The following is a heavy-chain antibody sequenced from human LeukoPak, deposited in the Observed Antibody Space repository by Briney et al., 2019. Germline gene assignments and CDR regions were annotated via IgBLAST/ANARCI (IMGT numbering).Heavy chain of an antibody. J-gene: IGHJ4*02. D-gene: IGHD2-2*01. CDR2: TNYRSTWYN. CDR1: GDSVSSNSAA. V-gene: IGHV6-1*01. Sequence: SQTLSLTCAISGDSVSSNSAAWNWIRQSPSRGLEWLGRTNYRSTWYNDYAVSVQSRITINPDTSKNQFSLQLNSVTPEDTAVYYCARGGIGYCSSTSCSFDYWGQGTLVTVSS. CDR3: ARGGIGYCSSTSCSFDY.